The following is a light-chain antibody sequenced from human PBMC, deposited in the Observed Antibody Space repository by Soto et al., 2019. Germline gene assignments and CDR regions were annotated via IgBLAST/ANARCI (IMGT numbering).Light chain of an antibody. CDR2: AAS. V-gene: IGKV1-39*01. Sequence: DIQMTQSPSSLSASAGDRVIITCRASQSIRNSLNWYQQKPGKAPKLLISAASSLQSGVPSRFTCGGSGTDFTLTISSLQLEDFATYYCQQSYITPYTFGQGTNLETK. J-gene: IGKJ2*01. CDR3: QQSYITPYT. CDR1: QSIRNS.